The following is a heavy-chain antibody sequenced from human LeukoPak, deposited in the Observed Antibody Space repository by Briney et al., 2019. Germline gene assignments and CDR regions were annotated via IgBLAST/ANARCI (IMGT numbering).Heavy chain of an antibody. CDR3: ARDQYYYDSSGYYNFDY. J-gene: IGHJ4*02. D-gene: IGHD3-22*01. CDR1: RFTFNSYA. CDR2: IGGSNGIT. Sequence: GGSLRLSCAASRFTFNSYAMSWVRQAPGKGLEWVSVIGGSNGITFYVGSVKGRFTISRDNSKDTLYLQMNSLRAEDTAVYYCARDQYYYDSSGYYNFDYWGQGTLVTVSS. V-gene: IGHV3-23*01.